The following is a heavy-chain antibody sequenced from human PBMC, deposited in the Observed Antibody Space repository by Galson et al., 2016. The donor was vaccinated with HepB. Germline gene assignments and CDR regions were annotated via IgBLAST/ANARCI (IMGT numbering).Heavy chain of an antibody. V-gene: IGHV1-18*01. Sequence: SVKVSCKASGYTFSIYGISWVRQAPGQGLEWMGWINPHNGNTNSAQKLQGRVTMTTDTSTSTAYMELRSLRSDDTAVYYCAREIADTFGGDVRFDPWGQGTLVTVSS. J-gene: IGHJ5*02. CDR2: INPHNGNT. D-gene: IGHD3-16*01. CDR3: AREIADTFGGDVRFDP. CDR1: GYTFSIYG.